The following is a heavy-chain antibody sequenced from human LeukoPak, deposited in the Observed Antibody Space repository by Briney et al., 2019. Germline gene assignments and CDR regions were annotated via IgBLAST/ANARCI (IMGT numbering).Heavy chain of an antibody. CDR3: ARMQVVRGVTSFDY. V-gene: IGHV1-69*04. J-gene: IGHJ4*02. Sequence: SVKVSCKASGGTLSSYAISWVRQTPGQGLEWMGRIIPILGIANYAQKFQGRVTITADKSTSTAYMELSSLRSEDTAVYYCARMQVVRGVTSFDYWGQGTLVTVSS. CDR1: GGTLSSYA. D-gene: IGHD3-10*01. CDR2: IIPILGIA.